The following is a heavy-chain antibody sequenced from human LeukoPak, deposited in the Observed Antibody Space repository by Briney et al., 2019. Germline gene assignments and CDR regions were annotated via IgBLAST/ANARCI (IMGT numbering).Heavy chain of an antibody. J-gene: IGHJ6*03. CDR1: GGSISSSSYY. V-gene: IGHV4-39*07. CDR2: IYYSGST. D-gene: IGHD5-18*01. Sequence: SETLSLTCTVSGGSISSSSYYWGWIRQPPGKGLEWIGSIYYSGSTYYNPSLKSRVTISVDTSKNQFSLKLSSVTAADTAVYYCARGSDSYGYRYYYSYMDVWGKGTTVTISS. CDR3: ARGSDSYGYRYYYSYMDV.